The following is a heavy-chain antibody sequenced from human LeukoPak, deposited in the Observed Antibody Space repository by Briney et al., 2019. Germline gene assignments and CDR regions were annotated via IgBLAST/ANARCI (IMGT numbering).Heavy chain of an antibody. V-gene: IGHV4-61*02. CDR1: GGSISSGSYY. J-gene: IGHJ5*02. CDR2: IYTSGST. CDR3: ARGSRGWFDP. Sequence: SETLSLTCAVSGGSISSGSYYWSWIRQPAGKGLEWIARIYTSGSTNYNPSLKSRVTISVDTSKNQFSLKLSSVTAADTAVYYCARGSRGWFDPWGQGTLVTVSS.